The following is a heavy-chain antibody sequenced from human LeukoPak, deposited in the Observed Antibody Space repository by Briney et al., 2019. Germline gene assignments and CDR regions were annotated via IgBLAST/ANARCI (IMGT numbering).Heavy chain of an antibody. J-gene: IGHJ5*01. CDR2: IYTTAST. Sequence: TLSLTCTVSGGSISRGSYDWSWIRQPAGWGLEWIGRIYTTASTNYTPSLKSRVTISVHTSKTQSSLKLSSAPAADTAMYYCARAVLATQSEHWFDSWGKGPLVTVSP. CDR3: ARAVLATQSEHWFDS. V-gene: IGHV4-61*02. D-gene: IGHD6-6*01. CDR1: GGSISRGSYD.